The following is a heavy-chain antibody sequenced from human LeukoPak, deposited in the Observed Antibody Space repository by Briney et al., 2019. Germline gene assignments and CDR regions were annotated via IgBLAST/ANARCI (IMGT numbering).Heavy chain of an antibody. CDR3: ASSYSSRTQNYYYYYMDV. V-gene: IGHV4-34*01. D-gene: IGHD2-15*01. J-gene: IGHJ6*03. CDR2: INHSGST. CDR1: GGSFSGYY. Sequence: SETLSLTCAVYGGSFSGYYWSWIRQPPGKGLEWIGEINHSGSTYYNPSLKSRVTISVDTSKNQFSLKLSSVTAADTAVYYCASSYSSRTQNYYYYYMDVWGKGTTVTVSS.